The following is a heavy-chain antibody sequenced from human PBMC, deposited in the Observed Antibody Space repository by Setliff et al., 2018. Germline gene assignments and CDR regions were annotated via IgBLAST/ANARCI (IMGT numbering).Heavy chain of an antibody. D-gene: IGHD2-15*01. J-gene: IGHJ3*02. Sequence: SETLSLTCSVSGDSVSSSSYYWGWIRQPPGKGLEWIGSINYSGITYYSPSLKSRVIVSVDTSKNQFSLKLSSVTAADTAVYYCARLPGYCNGGNCYGYYTFDIWGQGTMVTVS. CDR2: INYSGIT. V-gene: IGHV4-39*01. CDR3: ARLPGYCNGGNCYGYYTFDI. CDR1: GDSVSSSSYY.